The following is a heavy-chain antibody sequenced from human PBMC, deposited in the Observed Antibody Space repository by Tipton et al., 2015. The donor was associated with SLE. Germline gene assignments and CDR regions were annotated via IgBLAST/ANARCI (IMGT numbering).Heavy chain of an antibody. CDR2: ISAYNGNT. D-gene: IGHD2-2*01. V-gene: IGHV1-18*01. CDR1: GYTFTSYG. CDR3: ARLGRYCSSTSCPHGMDV. Sequence: QLVQSGAEVKKPGASVKVSCKASGYTFTSYGISWVRQAPGQGLEWMGWISAYNGNTNYAQKLQGRVTMTTDTSTSTAYMELRSLRSDDTAVYYCARLGRYCSSTSCPHGMDVWGQGTTVTVSS. J-gene: IGHJ6*02.